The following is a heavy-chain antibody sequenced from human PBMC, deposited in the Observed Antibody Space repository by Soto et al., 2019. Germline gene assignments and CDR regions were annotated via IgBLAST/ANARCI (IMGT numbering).Heavy chain of an antibody. CDR3: ARHSSSSFDP. Sequence: PGVSLRLSFAASGFIVSSNYMSWVRQAPGKGLEWVAAMYSGGSTSYTDSVKGRFTISRDNSKNTLHLQMNSLRADDTAVYYCARHSSSSFDPWGQGTLVTVLL. V-gene: IGHV3-53*01. D-gene: IGHD6-6*01. CDR1: GFIVSSNY. J-gene: IGHJ5*02. CDR2: MYSGGST.